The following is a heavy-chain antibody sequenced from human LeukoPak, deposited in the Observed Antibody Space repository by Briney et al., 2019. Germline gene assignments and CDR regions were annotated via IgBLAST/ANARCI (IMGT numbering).Heavy chain of an antibody. Sequence: ASVKVSCKASGYTFTNYYMHWVRQAPGQGLEWMGMINPSGGSTSYAQKFQGRVTMTRDMSTSTDYMELISLRSEDTAVYYCARDNSVGDTAWWFDPWGQGTLVTVSS. CDR3: ARDNSVGDTAWWFDP. D-gene: IGHD1-26*01. J-gene: IGHJ5*02. CDR1: GYTFTNYY. V-gene: IGHV1-46*01. CDR2: INPSGGST.